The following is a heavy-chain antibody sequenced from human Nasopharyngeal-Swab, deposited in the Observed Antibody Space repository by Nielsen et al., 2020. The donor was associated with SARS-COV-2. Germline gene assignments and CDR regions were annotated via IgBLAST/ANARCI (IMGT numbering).Heavy chain of an antibody. CDR3: ARPAVAGTGFDY. J-gene: IGHJ4*02. Sequence: SETLSLTCTVSGGSISSYYWSWIRQPPGKGLEWIGYIYYSGSTNYNPSLKSRVTISVDTSKNQFSLKLSSVTAADTAVYYCARPAVAGTGFDYWGQGTLVTVSS. V-gene: IGHV4-59*13. CDR2: IYYSGST. CDR1: GGSISSYY. D-gene: IGHD6-19*01.